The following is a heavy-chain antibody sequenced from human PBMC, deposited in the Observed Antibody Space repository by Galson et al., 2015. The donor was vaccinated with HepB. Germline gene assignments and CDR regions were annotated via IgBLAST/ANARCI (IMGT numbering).Heavy chain of an antibody. J-gene: IGHJ1*01. D-gene: IGHD6-19*01. Sequence: SLRLSCAASGFTFSSYAMSWVRQAPEKGLEWVSAISGSGGNTYCADSVKGRFTISRDNSKNSLYLQVNSLRAEDTAIYYCAKDGQWLVTNYFQHWGQGTLVTVSS. CDR1: GFTFSSYA. CDR2: ISGSGGNT. V-gene: IGHV3-23*01. CDR3: AKDGQWLVTNYFQH.